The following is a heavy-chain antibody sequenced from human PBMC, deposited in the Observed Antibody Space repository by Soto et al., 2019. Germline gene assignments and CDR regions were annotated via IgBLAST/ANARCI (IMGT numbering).Heavy chain of an antibody. CDR1: GYTFTSYG. J-gene: IGHJ4*02. D-gene: IGHD3-22*01. CDR3: ARAENYYDSSGYSAD. Sequence: QVQLVQSGAEVKKPGASLKVSCKASGYTFTSYGISWVRQAPGQGLEWMGWISAYNGNTNYAQKLQGRVTMTTDTSTSTAYMELRSLRSDDTAVYYCARAENYYDSSGYSADWGQGTLVTVSS. V-gene: IGHV1-18*01. CDR2: ISAYNGNT.